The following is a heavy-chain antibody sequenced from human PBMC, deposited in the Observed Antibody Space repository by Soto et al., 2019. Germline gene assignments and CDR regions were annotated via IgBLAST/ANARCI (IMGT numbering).Heavy chain of an antibody. D-gene: IGHD2-15*01. J-gene: IGHJ5*02. CDR3: AGRHRSDIVVVVAATTWFDP. CDR2: INHSGST. Sequence: SETLSLTCAVYGGSFSGYYWSWIRQPPGKGLEWIGEINHSGSTNYNPSLKSRVTISVDTSKNQFSLKLSSVTAADTAVYYCAGRHRSDIVVVVAATTWFDPWGQGTLVTVSS. CDR1: GGSFSGYY. V-gene: IGHV4-34*01.